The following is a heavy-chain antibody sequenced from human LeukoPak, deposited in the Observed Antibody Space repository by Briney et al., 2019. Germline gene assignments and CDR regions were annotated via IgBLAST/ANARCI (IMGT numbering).Heavy chain of an antibody. J-gene: IGHJ5*01. CDR2: IYYSGST. D-gene: IGHD1-26*01. V-gene: IGHV4-59*01. CDR3: ARIAGAPNWFDA. CDR1: GCSISSYC. Sequence: SETLSLTCTVSGCSISSYCWSWIRQPPGKGLEWIGYIYYSGSTNYNPSLKSRVTISVDTSKNQFSLKLSSVTAADPAVYYCARIAGAPNWFDAWSQGTLVTVYS.